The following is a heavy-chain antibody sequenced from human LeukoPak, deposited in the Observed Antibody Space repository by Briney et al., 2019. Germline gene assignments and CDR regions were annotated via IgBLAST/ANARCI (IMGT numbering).Heavy chain of an antibody. V-gene: IGHV1-69*13. CDR1: GGTLSSYA. CDR2: IIPKFGAA. Sequence: ASVKVSCKASGGTLSSYAISWVRQAPGQGLEWMGGIIPKFGAANYAQKFQGRVTITADESTSTAYMELSSLRAEDTAVYYCARGHYYGSGSLDYWGQGTLVTVSS. D-gene: IGHD3-10*01. J-gene: IGHJ4*02. CDR3: ARGHYYGSGSLDY.